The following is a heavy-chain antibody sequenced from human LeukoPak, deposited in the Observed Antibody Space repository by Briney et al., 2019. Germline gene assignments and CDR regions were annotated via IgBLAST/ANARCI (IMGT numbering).Heavy chain of an antibody. J-gene: IGHJ3*02. Sequence: GASVKVSCKASGYTFTSYDINWVRQATGQGLEWMGWMNPNSGNTGYAQKFQGRVTMTRDTSISTAYMEVSRLRSDDTAVYYCASAVVVPTDAFDIWGQGTVVTVSS. CDR1: GYTFTSYD. CDR2: MNPNSGNT. D-gene: IGHD2-15*01. CDR3: ASAVVVPTDAFDI. V-gene: IGHV1-8*01.